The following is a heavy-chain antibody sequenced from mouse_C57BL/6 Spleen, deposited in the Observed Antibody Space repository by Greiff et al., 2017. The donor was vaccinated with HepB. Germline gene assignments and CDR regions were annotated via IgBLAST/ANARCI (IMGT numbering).Heavy chain of an antibody. CDR3: ARDESSSYALYAMDY. V-gene: IGHV1-54*01. D-gene: IGHD1-1*01. CDR1: GYAFTNYL. CDR2: INPGSGGT. Sequence: QVQLQQSGAELVRPGTSVKVSCKASGYAFTNYLIEWVKQRPGQGLEWIGVINPGSGGTNYNEKFKGKATLTADKSSSTAYMQLSSLTSEDSAVYCCARDESSSYALYAMDYWGQGTSVTVSS. J-gene: IGHJ4*01.